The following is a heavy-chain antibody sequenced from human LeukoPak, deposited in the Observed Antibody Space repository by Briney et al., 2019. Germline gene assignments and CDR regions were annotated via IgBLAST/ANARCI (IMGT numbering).Heavy chain of an antibody. V-gene: IGHV4-34*01. CDR2: INHSGST. D-gene: IGHD3-3*01. J-gene: IGHJ3*02. Sequence: PSETLSLTCAVYGGSFSGYYWSWIRQPPGKGLEWIGEINHSGSTNYNPSLKSRVTISVDTSKNQFSLKLSSVTAADTAVYYCARHMSIFGVVTERDAFDIWGQGTMVTVSS. CDR3: ARHMSIFGVVTERDAFDI. CDR1: GGSFSGYY.